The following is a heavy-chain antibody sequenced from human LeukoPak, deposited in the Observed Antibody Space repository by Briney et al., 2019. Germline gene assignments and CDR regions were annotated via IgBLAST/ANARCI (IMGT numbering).Heavy chain of an antibody. CDR1: GFTVSSNY. D-gene: IGHD3-22*01. V-gene: IGHV3-53*01. J-gene: IGHJ4*02. Sequence: PGGSLRLSCAASGFTVSSNYMSWVRQAPGKGLEWVSVIYSGGSTYYADSVKGRFTISRDNSKNTPYLQMNSLRAEDTAVYYCARDSLYDSSGYYVDYWGQGTLVTVSS. CDR3: ARDSLYDSSGYYVDY. CDR2: IYSGGST.